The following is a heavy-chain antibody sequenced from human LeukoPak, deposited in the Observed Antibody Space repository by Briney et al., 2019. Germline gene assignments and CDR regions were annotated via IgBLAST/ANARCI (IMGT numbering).Heavy chain of an antibody. D-gene: IGHD3-22*01. J-gene: IGHJ4*02. V-gene: IGHV3-23*01. CDR3: AKDITHYDSSGYLGFEDY. Sequence: GGSLRLSCAASGFRFSHYGMSWVRQAPGKGLEWVSGISENGDNTYYADSVKGRFTISRDNSRDTLYLQMNSLRGEDTAVYYCAKDITHYDSSGYLGFEDYWGQGTLVTVSS. CDR2: ISENGDNT. CDR1: GFRFSHYG.